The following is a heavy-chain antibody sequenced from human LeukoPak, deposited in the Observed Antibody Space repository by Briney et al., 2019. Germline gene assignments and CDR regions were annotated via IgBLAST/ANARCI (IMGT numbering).Heavy chain of an antibody. D-gene: IGHD2-2*01. CDR2: IKQDGSEK. CDR1: GFTFSSYW. V-gene: IGHV3-7*05. Sequence: GGSPRLSCAASGFTFSSYWMSWVRQAPGKGLVWVANIKQDGSEKYYEDSVKGRFTISRDNDKNSLYLQMNSLRAEDTAVYYCARDQRYCSSSSCPWEPFDYWGQGTLVTVSS. CDR3: ARDQRYCSSSSCPWEPFDY. J-gene: IGHJ4*02.